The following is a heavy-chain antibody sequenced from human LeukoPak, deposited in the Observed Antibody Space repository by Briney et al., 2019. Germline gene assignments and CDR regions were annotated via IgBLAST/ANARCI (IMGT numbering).Heavy chain of an antibody. V-gene: IGHV3-11*01. J-gene: IGHJ4*02. CDR3: ASLTVGITADDY. CDR2: ISSSGSTI. D-gene: IGHD4-17*01. Sequence: PGGSLRLSCAASGFTFSDYYMSWIRQAPGKGLEWVSYISSSGSTIYYADSVKGRFTISRDNAKNSLHLQMNSLRAEDTAVYYCASLTVGITADDYWGQGTLVTVSS. CDR1: GFTFSDYY.